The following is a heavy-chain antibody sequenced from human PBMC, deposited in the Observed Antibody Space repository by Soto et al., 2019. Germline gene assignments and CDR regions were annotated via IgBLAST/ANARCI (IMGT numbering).Heavy chain of an antibody. CDR2: TYFRSKWYS. Sequence: SQTLSLTCAISGDSVSSDTAALNLIMQSPSRGLEWLGRTYFRSKWYSDYAVSVKSRMTINPDTSRNQFSLHLDSVTPEDTAVYYCARGRVHIGAPPENWLDPWGQGTLVTVSS. V-gene: IGHV6-1*01. D-gene: IGHD2-21*01. CDR1: GDSVSSDTAA. J-gene: IGHJ5*02. CDR3: ARGRVHIGAPPENWLDP.